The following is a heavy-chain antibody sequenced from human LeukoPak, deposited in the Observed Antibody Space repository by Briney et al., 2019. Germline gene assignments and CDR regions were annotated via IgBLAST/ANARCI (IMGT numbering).Heavy chain of an antibody. V-gene: IGHV3-23*01. J-gene: IGHJ3*02. CDR3: AKDRSIAAGDDAFDI. CDR2: ISGSGIST. D-gene: IGHD6-13*01. Sequence: ETLSLTCAVYGGSFSGYYWSWIRQPPGKGLEWVSHISGSGISTYYADSVKGRFTISRDNSKNTLYLQMNSLRAEDTAVYYCAKDRSIAAGDDAFDIWGQGTMVTVSS. CDR1: GGSFSGYY.